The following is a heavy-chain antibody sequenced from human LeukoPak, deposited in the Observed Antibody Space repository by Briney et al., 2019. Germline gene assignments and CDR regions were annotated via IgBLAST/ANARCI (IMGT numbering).Heavy chain of an antibody. CDR1: GFTFSTYA. Sequence: PGTSLRLSCAASGFTFSTYAIHWVRQAPGKGLEWVTVISFDGNNKYYADSVRGRFTISRDNSKNTVYLQMSSLRTEDTAIYYCAKDRAPGGNYYDFSDWGQGTLVTVSS. CDR3: AKDRAPGGNYYDFSD. CDR2: ISFDGNNK. D-gene: IGHD1-26*01. J-gene: IGHJ4*02. V-gene: IGHV3-30-3*01.